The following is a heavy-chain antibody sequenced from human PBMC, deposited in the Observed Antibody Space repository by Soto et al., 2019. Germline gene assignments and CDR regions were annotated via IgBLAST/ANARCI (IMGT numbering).Heavy chain of an antibody. D-gene: IGHD6-19*01. V-gene: IGHV3-7*05. J-gene: IGHJ4*02. CDR2: IKGDGSAK. Sequence: GWSLRLSCAASGFTFGNYWMTWVRQAPGKGLEWVANIKGDGSAKSYLDSVRGRFTVSRDNAENSLFLQMNILRAEDTALYYCGTQAIAVAEFDYWGQGTLVTVSS. CDR1: GFTFGNYW. CDR3: GTQAIAVAEFDY.